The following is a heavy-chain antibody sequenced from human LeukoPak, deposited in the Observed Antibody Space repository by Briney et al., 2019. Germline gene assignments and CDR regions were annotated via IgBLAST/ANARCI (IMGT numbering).Heavy chain of an antibody. J-gene: IGHJ4*02. CDR2: ISYRGGT. Sequence: SETLSLTGTVFGGSLNSGYYYWSWVRQHPGKGLEWIGYISYRGGTHYNPSLKSRVSISGDTSKNQFSLSVNSVTAADTPIYYCARQPYGSSVDSCGQGTLVTVSS. CDR3: ARQPYGSSVDS. V-gene: IGHV4-31*03. CDR1: GGSLNSGYYY. D-gene: IGHD3-10*01.